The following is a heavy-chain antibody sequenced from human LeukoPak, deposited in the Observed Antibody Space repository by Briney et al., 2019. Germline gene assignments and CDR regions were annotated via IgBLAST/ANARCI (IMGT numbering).Heavy chain of an antibody. CDR2: IYYSGST. CDR1: GGSFSGYY. J-gene: IGHJ4*02. Sequence: PSETLSLTCAVYGGSFSGYYWSWIRQPPGKGLEWIGYIYYSGSTNYNPSLKSRVTLSVDTSKNQFSLKLSSVTAADTAVYYCARHLDYYDSSGYYDYWGQGTLVTVSS. CDR3: ARHLDYYDSSGYYDY. D-gene: IGHD3-22*01. V-gene: IGHV4-59*08.